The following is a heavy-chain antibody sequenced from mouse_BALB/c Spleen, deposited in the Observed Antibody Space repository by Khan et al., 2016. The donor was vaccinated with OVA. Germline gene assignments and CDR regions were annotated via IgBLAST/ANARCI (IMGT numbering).Heavy chain of an antibody. Sequence: LQQSGPELVKPGASVKMSCKASGYTFTSYVIHWVKQKPGQGLEWIGYINPYNVGTIHNEKFRGKATLTSDKSSSTAYLELSSLTSEDSAVDYRARYASSPYYAMDYWGQGTSVTVSS. D-gene: IGHD1-1*01. V-gene: IGHV1S136*01. CDR2: INPYNVGT. J-gene: IGHJ4*01. CDR1: GYTFTSYV. CDR3: ARYASSPYYAMDY.